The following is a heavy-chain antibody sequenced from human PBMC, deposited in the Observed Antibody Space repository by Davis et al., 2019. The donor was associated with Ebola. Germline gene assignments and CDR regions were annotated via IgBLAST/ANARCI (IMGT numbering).Heavy chain of an antibody. D-gene: IGHD6-19*01. J-gene: IGHJ4*02. Sequence: SETLSLTCTVSGGSISSYYWSWIRQPPGKGLAWIGYIYYSGSTNYNPSLKSRVTISVDTSKNQFSLKLGSVTAADTAVYYCARLEQWLGIFDYWGQGTLVTVSS. CDR1: GGSISSYY. CDR3: ARLEQWLGIFDY. CDR2: IYYSGST. V-gene: IGHV4-59*08.